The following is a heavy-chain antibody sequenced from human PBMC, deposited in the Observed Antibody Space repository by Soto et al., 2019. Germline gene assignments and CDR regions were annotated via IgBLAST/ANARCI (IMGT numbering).Heavy chain of an antibody. CDR1: GFTFSSYG. CDR3: AKDIVVVPAAIRATFVTNYYYGMDV. Sequence: GGSLRLSCAASGFTFSSYGMHWVRQAPGKGLEWVAVISYDGSNKYYADSVKGRFTISRDNSKNTLYLQMNSLRAEDTAVYYCAKDIVVVPAAIRATFVTNYYYGMDVWGQGTTVTVSS. J-gene: IGHJ6*02. CDR2: ISYDGSNK. D-gene: IGHD2-2*02. V-gene: IGHV3-30*18.